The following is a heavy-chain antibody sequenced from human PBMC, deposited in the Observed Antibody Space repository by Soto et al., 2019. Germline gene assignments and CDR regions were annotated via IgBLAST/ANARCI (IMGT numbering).Heavy chain of an antibody. Sequence: GGSLRLSCAASGFTFSSYTMHWVRQAPGKGLEWVSYISSSSSTIYYADSVKGRFTISRDNAKNSLYLQMNSLRAEDTAVYYCTSSGPLGAFDIWGQGTMVTVSS. CDR2: ISSSSSTI. CDR1: GFTFSSYT. CDR3: TSSGPLGAFDI. J-gene: IGHJ3*02. D-gene: IGHD2-15*01. V-gene: IGHV3-48*01.